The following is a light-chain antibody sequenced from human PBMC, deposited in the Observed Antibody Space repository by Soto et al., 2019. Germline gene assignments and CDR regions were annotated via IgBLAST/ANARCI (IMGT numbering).Light chain of an antibody. V-gene: IGLV1-44*01. Sequence: QSVLTQPPSASGTPGQRVTISCSGSSSSIGSNSVNWYQQLPRPAPKVLIYTNSQRPSGVPDRFSGSKSGTSASLAISGLQPEDEADYYCAAWDGSLNVYVFGTGTKVTVL. CDR2: TNS. J-gene: IGLJ1*01. CDR1: SSSIGSNS. CDR3: AAWDGSLNVYV.